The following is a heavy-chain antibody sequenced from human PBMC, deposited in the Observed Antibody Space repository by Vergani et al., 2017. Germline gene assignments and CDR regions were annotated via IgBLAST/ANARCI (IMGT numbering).Heavy chain of an antibody. Sequence: QVQLQESGPGLVKPSETLSLTCAVSGFSIDNGYYWGWIRQPPGKGLLWIVSIYCTGRTHFNTSLKSRVTISVDKSNNHFSLRLNSLTAADTAVYYCSGVSGIVYDIFSGTQYLFDFWGQGTLVTVSS. CDR2: IYCTGRT. D-gene: IGHD3-9*01. CDR1: GFSIDNGYY. V-gene: IGHV4-38-2*01. J-gene: IGHJ4*02. CDR3: SGVSGIVYDIFSGTQYLFDF.